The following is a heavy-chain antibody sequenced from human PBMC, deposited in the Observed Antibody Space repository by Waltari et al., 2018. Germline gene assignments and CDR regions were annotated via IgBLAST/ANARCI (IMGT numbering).Heavy chain of an antibody. D-gene: IGHD2-15*01. CDR3: HLTGRNIVLAGGSPSFYSYMDV. V-gene: IGHV1-24*01. Sequence: QVQVEQSGSEVKRPGASVRVSCTVPGYTLAGLSLDWVPQVPAKGLEWMGRLDREDGETTYAQHFQGRITVTEDTSTNTAYMGLRTLVSDDTAVYFCHLTGRNIVLAGGSPSFYSYMDVWGRGTTVTVS. CDR2: LDREDGET. CDR1: GYTLAGLS. J-gene: IGHJ6*03.